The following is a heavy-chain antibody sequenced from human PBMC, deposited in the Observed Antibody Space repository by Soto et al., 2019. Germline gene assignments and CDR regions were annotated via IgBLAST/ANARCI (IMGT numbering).Heavy chain of an antibody. CDR3: ARAVAVPADFDY. J-gene: IGHJ4*02. Sequence: QVQLVQSGAEEKKPWASVKVSSKTSGYSFTSYGMHWVREAPGQRIEWMGWINAGNGNTKYSQKFQGRVTITRGTSASTAYMELSSLRSEDTAVYYCARAVAVPADFDYWGQGTLVTVSS. D-gene: IGHD6-19*01. CDR1: GYSFTSYG. V-gene: IGHV1-3*05. CDR2: INAGNGNT.